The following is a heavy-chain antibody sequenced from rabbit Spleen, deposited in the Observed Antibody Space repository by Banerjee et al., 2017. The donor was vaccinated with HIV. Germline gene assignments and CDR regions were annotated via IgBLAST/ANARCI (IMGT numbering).Heavy chain of an antibody. D-gene: IGHD2-1*01. Sequence: QEQLVESGGGLVKPGASLTLTCKASGFSFSNKAVMCWVRQAPGKGLEWIACIDTGSSGFTYFASWAKGRFTISKAASTTVTLRMTSLTVADTATYFCARGSATMTMVITGYYLGLWGPGTLVTVS. CDR2: IDTGSSGFT. J-gene: IGHJ4*01. CDR3: ARGSATMTMVITGYYLGL. CDR1: GFSFSNKAV. V-gene: IGHV1S45*01.